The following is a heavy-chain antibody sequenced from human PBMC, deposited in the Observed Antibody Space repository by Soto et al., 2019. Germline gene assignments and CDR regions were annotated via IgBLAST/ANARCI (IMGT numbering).Heavy chain of an antibody. CDR1: GFALSSSF. D-gene: IGHD1-20*01. Sequence: VQLVETGGDLIQSGGSLRLSCAASGFALSSSFMMWVRQAPGKGLECISITYTGGSTHYADSVKGRFTISRDDSMNTLYLQMNSLRADDTAVYYCARDPPITSDYAMDVWGQGTTVIVSS. CDR2: TYTGGST. CDR3: ARDPPITSDYAMDV. J-gene: IGHJ6*02. V-gene: IGHV3-53*02.